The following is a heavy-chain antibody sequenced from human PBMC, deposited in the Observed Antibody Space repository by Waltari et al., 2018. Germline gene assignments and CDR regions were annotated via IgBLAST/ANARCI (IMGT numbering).Heavy chain of an antibody. J-gene: IGHJ6*03. V-gene: IGHV3-11*01. CDR1: GFTFSDYY. D-gene: IGHD2-2*01. CDR2: ISSSGSTI. Sequence: QVQLVESGGGLVKPGGSLRLSCAASGFTFSDYYMSWIRQAPGKGRQWVAYISSSGSTIYYADPVKGRSTISRDNAKNSLYLQMNSLRAEDTAVYYCANIPAAIDYYYMDVWGKGTTVTVSS. CDR3: ANIPAAIDYYYMDV.